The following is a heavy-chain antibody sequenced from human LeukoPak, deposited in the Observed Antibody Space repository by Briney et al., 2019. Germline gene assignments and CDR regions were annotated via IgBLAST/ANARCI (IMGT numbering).Heavy chain of an antibody. V-gene: IGHV3-30*18. J-gene: IGHJ4*02. CDR3: AKGGQLVPLYYFDY. CDR1: GFTFSSYG. Sequence: PGGSLRLSCAASGFTFSSYGMHWVRQAPGKGLEWVAVISYDGSNKYYADSVKGRFTISRDSSKNTLYLQMNSLRAEDTAVYYCAKGGQLVPLYYFDYWGQGTLVTVSS. D-gene: IGHD6-6*01. CDR2: ISYDGSNK.